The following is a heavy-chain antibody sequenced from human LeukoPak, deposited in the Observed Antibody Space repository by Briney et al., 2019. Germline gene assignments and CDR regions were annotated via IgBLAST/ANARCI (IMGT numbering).Heavy chain of an antibody. CDR1: GFTFSSYG. CDR3: AKERGHREYDLDY. Sequence: GGSLRLSCAASGFTFSSYGMNWVRQAPGKGLEWVSAISPSGDSTAYSDSVKGRFTISRDNPKNTLYLQMNSLRAEDTALYYCAKERGHREYDLDYWGQGTLVTVSS. D-gene: IGHD5-12*01. CDR2: ISPSGDST. V-gene: IGHV3-23*01. J-gene: IGHJ4*02.